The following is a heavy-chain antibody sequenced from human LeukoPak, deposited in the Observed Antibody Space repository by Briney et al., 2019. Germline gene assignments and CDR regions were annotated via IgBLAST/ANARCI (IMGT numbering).Heavy chain of an antibody. CDR3: ARVDILTGYYFFDY. J-gene: IGHJ4*02. Sequence: GASVKVSCKASGYTFTSYYMHWVRQAPGQGLEWMGWISAHNGNTYYVQKFQGRVTMTTDTSTSTAHMELRSLRSDDTAVYYCARVDILTGYYFFDYWGQGTLVTVSS. CDR2: ISAHNGNT. D-gene: IGHD3-9*01. CDR1: GYTFTSYY. V-gene: IGHV1-18*04.